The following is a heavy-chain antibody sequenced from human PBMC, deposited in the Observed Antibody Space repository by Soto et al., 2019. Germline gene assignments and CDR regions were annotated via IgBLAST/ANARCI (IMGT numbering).Heavy chain of an antibody. CDR3: ARGRGEYAAAHYYYYYMDV. CDR2: MNPNSGNT. J-gene: IGHJ6*03. V-gene: IGHV1-8*01. Sequence: ASVKVSCKASGYTFTSYDINWVRQATGQGLEWMGWMNPNSGNTGYAQKFQGRVTMTRNTSISTAYMELSSLRSEDTAVNYCARGRGEYAAAHYYYYYMDVWGKGTTVTVSS. CDR1: GYTFTSYD. D-gene: IGHD2-2*01.